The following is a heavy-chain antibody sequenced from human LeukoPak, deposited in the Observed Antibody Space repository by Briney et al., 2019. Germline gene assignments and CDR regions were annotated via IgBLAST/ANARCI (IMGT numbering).Heavy chain of an antibody. V-gene: IGHV1-69*05. D-gene: IGHD2-2*02. CDR3: ARERVVVPAAIQGWFDP. J-gene: IGHJ5*02. Sequence: ASVKVSCKASGGTFSSYAISWVRQAPGQGLEWMGGIIPIFGTANYAQKFQGRVTITTDESTSTAYMELSSLRSEDTAVYYCARERVVVPAAIQGWFDPWGQGTLSPSPQ. CDR2: IIPIFGTA. CDR1: GGTFSSYA.